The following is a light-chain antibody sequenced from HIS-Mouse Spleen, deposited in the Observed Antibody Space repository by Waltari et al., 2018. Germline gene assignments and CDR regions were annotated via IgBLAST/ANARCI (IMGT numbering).Light chain of an antibody. V-gene: IGLV1-40*01. Sequence: QSVLTQPPSVSGAPGQRVTISCTGSSSNIGAGYDVHWYQQLPGTAPKPLIYGNSNRPSGIPGRFSGSNSGNTATLTISGTQAMDEADYYCQAWDSSTVVFGGGTKLTVL. CDR2: GNS. CDR3: QAWDSSTVV. J-gene: IGLJ2*01. CDR1: SSNIGAGYD.